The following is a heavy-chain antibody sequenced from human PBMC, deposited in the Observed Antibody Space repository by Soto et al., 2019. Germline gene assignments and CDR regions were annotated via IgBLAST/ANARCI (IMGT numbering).Heavy chain of an antibody. CDR3: TTDLEYCSILCY. CDR2: IRGKTDGGTT. Sequence: EVQLEESGGGLVKPGGSLRLSCPASGFTFVNARMTWVRQAPGKGLEWVGHIRGKTDGGTTDYAAPVKDRFTISRDDSKNTVYLQMNSLKTEDTAVYYCTTDLEYCSILCYWGQGSLVTVSS. CDR1: GFTFVNAR. D-gene: IGHD2-2*01. V-gene: IGHV3-15*01. J-gene: IGHJ4*02.